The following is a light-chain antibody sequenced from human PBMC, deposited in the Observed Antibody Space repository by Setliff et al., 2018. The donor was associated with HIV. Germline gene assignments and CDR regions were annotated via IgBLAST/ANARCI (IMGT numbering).Light chain of an antibody. CDR2: AVN. V-gene: IGLV2-8*01. J-gene: IGLJ1*01. Sequence: QSALTQPASVSGSAGQSITISCTGTTSDIGSYNYVSWYQLQPGKAPRLIIYAVNKRPSWVSDRFSASKSGNAASLTVSGLQAEDEADYYCCSYAGGDIYVFGSGTKVTVL. CDR1: TSDIGSYNY. CDR3: CSYAGGDIYV.